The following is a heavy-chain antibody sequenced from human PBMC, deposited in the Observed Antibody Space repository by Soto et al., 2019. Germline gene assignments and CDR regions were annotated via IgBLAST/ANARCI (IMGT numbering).Heavy chain of an antibody. CDR3: ARVERGTVTTVVDAFDI. Sequence: QVQLQQWGAGLLKPSETLSLTCAVYGGFVSSGSYYWSWIRQPPGKGLEWIGEMSHSGGTHFKPSLKSRVTISVDTSKNQFSLKMSSVTAADTALYYCARVERGTVTTVVDAFDIWGPGTMVTVSS. J-gene: IGHJ3*02. CDR1: GGFVSSGSYY. V-gene: IGHV4-34*01. CDR2: MSHSGGT. D-gene: IGHD1-1*01.